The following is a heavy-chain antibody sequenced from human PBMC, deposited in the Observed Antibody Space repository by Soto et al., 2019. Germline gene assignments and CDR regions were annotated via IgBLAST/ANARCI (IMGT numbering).Heavy chain of an antibody. D-gene: IGHD3-22*01. V-gene: IGHV3-33*01. CDR2: IWYDGSNK. J-gene: IGHJ1*01. Sequence: GGSLRLSCAASGFTFSSYGMHWVRQAPGKGLEWVAVIWYDGSNKYYADSVKGRFTISRDNSKNTLYLQMNSLRAEDTAVYYCARSAYRPASYYASSGHIQHWGQGTLVTVSS. CDR3: ARSAYRPASYYASSGHIQH. CDR1: GFTFSSYG.